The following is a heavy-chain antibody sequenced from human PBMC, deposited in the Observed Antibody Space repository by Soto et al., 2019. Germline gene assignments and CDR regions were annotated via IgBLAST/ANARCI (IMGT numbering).Heavy chain of an antibody. V-gene: IGHV5-10-1*01. CDR2: IDPSDSYT. CDR1: GYSFTSYW. D-gene: IGHD6-13*01. J-gene: IGHJ6*02. Sequence: GESLKISCKGSGYSFTSYWISWVRQMPGKGLEWMGRIDPSDSYTNYSPSFQGHVTISADKSISTAYLQWSSLKASDTAMYYCARVDSSSWTSYGMDVWGQGTTVTVSS. CDR3: ARVDSSSWTSYGMDV.